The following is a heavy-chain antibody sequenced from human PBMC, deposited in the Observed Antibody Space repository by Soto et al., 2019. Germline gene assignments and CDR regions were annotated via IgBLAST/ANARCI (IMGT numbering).Heavy chain of an antibody. V-gene: IGHV3-48*01. CDR3: ARESGYLNWFDP. Sequence: EVQLVESGGGLVQPGGSLRLSCAASGLTFSSYSMNWVRQAPGKGLEWVSYISSSSSTIYYADSVKGRFTISRDKAKNSLYLQMNSLRAEDTAVYYCARESGYLNWFDPWGQGTLVTVSS. J-gene: IGHJ5*02. D-gene: IGHD1-1*01. CDR2: ISSSSSTI. CDR1: GLTFSSYS.